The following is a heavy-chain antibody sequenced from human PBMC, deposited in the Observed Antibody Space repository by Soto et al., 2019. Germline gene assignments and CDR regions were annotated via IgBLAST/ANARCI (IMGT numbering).Heavy chain of an antibody. CDR2: IRSKANSYAT. D-gene: IGHD4-17*01. CDR1: GFTFSSYA. J-gene: IGHJ6*02. V-gene: IGHV3-73*01. Sequence: GGSLRLSCAASGFTFSSYAMHWVRQAPGKGLEWVGRIRSKANSYATAYAASVKGRFTISRDDSKNTAYLQMNSLKTEDTAVYYCTTDYGDSIYYYYYGMDVWGQGTTVTVSS. CDR3: TTDYGDSIYYYYYGMDV.